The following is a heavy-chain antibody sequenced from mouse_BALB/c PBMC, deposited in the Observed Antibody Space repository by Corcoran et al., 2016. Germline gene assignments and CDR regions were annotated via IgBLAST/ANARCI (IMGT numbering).Heavy chain of an antibody. D-gene: IGHD2-14*01. Sequence: EVQLQQSGPEVGKPGASVKMSCKASGDTFTSYVMHWVKQKPGQGLEWIGYINPYNDGTKYNEKFKGKATLTSDKSSSTAYMELSSLTSEDSAVYYCAKYRSYAMDYWGQGTSVTVSS. CDR2: INPYNDGT. CDR3: AKYRSYAMDY. V-gene: IGHV1S136*01. J-gene: IGHJ4*01. CDR1: GDTFTSYV.